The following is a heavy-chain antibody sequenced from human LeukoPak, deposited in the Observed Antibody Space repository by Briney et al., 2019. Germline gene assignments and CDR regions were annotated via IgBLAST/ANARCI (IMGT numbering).Heavy chain of an antibody. D-gene: IGHD1-26*01. CDR1: GGTFSSYA. CDR3: ARVLGGPLDY. CDR2: IIPIFGTA. Sequence: GSSVTVSCKASGGTFSSYAISWVRQAPGQGLEWMGGIIPIFGTANYAQKFQGRVTITTDESTSTAYMELSRLRSDDTAVYYCARVLGGPLDYWGQGTLVTVSS. J-gene: IGHJ4*02. V-gene: IGHV1-69*05.